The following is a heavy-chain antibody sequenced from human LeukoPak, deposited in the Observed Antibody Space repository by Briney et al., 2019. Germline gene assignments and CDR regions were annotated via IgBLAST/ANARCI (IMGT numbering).Heavy chain of an antibody. Sequence: ASVKVSCKASGGTFSSYAISWVRQAPGQGLEWMGRIIPILGIANYAQKFQGRVTITADKSTSTAYMELSSLRSEDTAVYYCARAYYYDSSGYYYYYYGMDAWGQGTTVTVSS. CDR2: IIPILGIA. J-gene: IGHJ6*02. D-gene: IGHD3-22*01. V-gene: IGHV1-69*04. CDR3: ARAYYYDSSGYYYYYYGMDA. CDR1: GGTFSSYA.